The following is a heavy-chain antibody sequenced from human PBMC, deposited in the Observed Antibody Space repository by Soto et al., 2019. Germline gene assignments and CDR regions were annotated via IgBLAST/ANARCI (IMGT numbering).Heavy chain of an antibody. D-gene: IGHD6-19*01. J-gene: IGHJ4*02. V-gene: IGHV3-74*01. Sequence: EVQLVESGGGLVQPGGSLRVSCAASGFTFSSYWMHWVRQAPGKGLVWVSRINSAGSSTSYADSVKGQFTISRDNAKNTLYLQKNSLRAEDTDIYYCARRGAVAGLHYWGQGTLVTVSS. CDR2: INSAGSST. CDR1: GFTFSSYW. CDR3: ARRGAVAGLHY.